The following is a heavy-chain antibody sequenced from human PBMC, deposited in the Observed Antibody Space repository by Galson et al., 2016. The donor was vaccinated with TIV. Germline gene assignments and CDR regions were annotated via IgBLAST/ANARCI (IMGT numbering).Heavy chain of an antibody. D-gene: IGHD1-1*01. CDR1: GFTFGHYA. J-gene: IGHJ3*02. Sequence: SLRLSCAASGFTFGHYAVNWFRQAPGKGLEWVGFITSITYGATTEYAASVKGRFTISRADSRNIPYLQMNMLKTEDTAVYYCTRTAMGSTRNAFDIWGQGTVVTVSS. CDR3: TRTAMGSTRNAFDI. V-gene: IGHV3-49*03. CDR2: ITSITYGATT.